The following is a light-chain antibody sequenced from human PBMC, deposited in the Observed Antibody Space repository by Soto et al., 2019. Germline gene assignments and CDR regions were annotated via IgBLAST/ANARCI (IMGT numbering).Light chain of an antibody. J-gene: IGKJ2*01. CDR2: GES. V-gene: IGKV3-20*01. CDR1: QSVSNSY. CDR3: HQYGSSPDT. Sequence: EIVLTQSPGTLSLSPGERATLSCRASQSVSNSYLAWYQQKPGQAPRLLIYGESRRATGIPDRFSGSGSGPDFTLTISRLEAEDFAVYYCHQYGSSPDTVGQGT.